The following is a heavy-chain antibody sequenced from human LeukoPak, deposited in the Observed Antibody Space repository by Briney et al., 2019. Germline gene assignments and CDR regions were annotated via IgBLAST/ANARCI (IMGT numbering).Heavy chain of an antibody. J-gene: IGHJ4*02. D-gene: IGHD4-17*01. CDR1: GFTFSGYW. CDR3: AKALYGDYGRFDY. V-gene: IGHV3-23*01. CDR2: ISDGGSDT. Sequence: GGSLRLSCAASGFTFSGYWMNWVRQAPGKGLDWVSTISDGGSDTHYADSVKGRFTISRDNSKNTVYLQINSLRAEDTAVYYCAKALYGDYGRFDYWGQGTLVTVSS.